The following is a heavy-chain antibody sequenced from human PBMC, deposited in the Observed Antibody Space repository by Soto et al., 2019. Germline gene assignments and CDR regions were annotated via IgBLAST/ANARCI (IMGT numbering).Heavy chain of an antibody. J-gene: IGHJ4*02. CDR3: VRDRPLDY. V-gene: IGHV3-49*03. Sequence: GGSLRLSCTTSGFTFGDYAMAWFRQAPGKGLEWVGFIRSKVDGGTTQYAASVKGRFTISRDDSMSVAYLQMTSLKAEDTAVYYCVRDRPLDYWGQGTLVTVSS. CDR1: GFTFGDYA. CDR2: IRSKVDGGTT.